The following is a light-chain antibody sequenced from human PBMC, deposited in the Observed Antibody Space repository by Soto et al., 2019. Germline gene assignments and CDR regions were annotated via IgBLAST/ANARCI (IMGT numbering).Light chain of an antibody. CDR1: QGLRND. CDR3: LQHNSYHGT. Sequence: DIQMTQSPSSLSASVGDRVTITCRASQGLRNDLGWYQQKPGKAPKRLIYAASSLQSWVPSRFSVSGSGTEFTVTLCILQPEDFATYYFLQHNSYHGTFGQGTKGEIK. V-gene: IGKV1-17*01. CDR2: AAS. J-gene: IGKJ1*01.